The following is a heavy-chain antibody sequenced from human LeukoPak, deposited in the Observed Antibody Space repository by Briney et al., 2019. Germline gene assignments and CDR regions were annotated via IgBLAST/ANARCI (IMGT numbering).Heavy chain of an antibody. CDR2: LSGSGITT. Sequence: GGSLRLSCAASGFTFSNSAMSWVRQAPGKGLEWVSTLSGSGITTYYADSVKGRFTISKDNSKSTLYVQMNSLRAEDTAVYYCARSGYGSSLDYWGQGTLVTVSS. CDR1: GFTFSNSA. J-gene: IGHJ4*02. V-gene: IGHV3-23*01. D-gene: IGHD3-22*01. CDR3: ARSGYGSSLDY.